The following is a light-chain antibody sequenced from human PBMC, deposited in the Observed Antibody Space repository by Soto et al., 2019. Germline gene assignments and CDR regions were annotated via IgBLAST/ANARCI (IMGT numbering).Light chain of an antibody. CDR2: DVS. Sequence: QSALTQPASVSGSPGQSITISCTGTSSDVGGYNYVSWYQQHPGKAPKLMIYDVSSRPSGVSNRFSGSKSGNTASLTISGLQTEDEADYYCSAYTRSNTGVFGGGTKLTVL. J-gene: IGLJ3*02. V-gene: IGLV2-14*03. CDR3: SAYTRSNTGV. CDR1: SSDVGGYNY.